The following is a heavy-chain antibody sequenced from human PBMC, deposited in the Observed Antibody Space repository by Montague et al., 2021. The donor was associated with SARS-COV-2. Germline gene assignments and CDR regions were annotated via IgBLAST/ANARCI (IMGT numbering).Heavy chain of an antibody. J-gene: IGHJ4*02. CDR2: ISNDGGNK. CDR3: AKDLVGDFWSAFYSGYFDY. Sequence: SLRLSCAASGFTFNNYGMHWVRQAPGKELGWVAVISNDGGNKYYADSVKGRFSISRDNSKNTLYLQMNSLGAEDTAVYYCAKDLVGDFWSAFYSGYFDYWGQGTLVTVSS. V-gene: IGHV3-30*18. CDR1: GFTFNNYG. D-gene: IGHD3-3*01.